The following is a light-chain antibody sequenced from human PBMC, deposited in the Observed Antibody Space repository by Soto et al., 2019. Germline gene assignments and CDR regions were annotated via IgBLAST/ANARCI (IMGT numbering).Light chain of an antibody. CDR2: DAS. CDR3: LEVYTFPYT. V-gene: IGKV1-6*01. CDR1: QDIRKD. J-gene: IGKJ2*01. Sequence: AIQMTQSPSSLSATVGDRVTITCRASQDIRKDLEWYQQKAGKAPKLLIYDASNLQSGVPSRFSGSGSGTAFTLTISSLQPEDFSTYYCLEVYTFPYTFGQGTKV.